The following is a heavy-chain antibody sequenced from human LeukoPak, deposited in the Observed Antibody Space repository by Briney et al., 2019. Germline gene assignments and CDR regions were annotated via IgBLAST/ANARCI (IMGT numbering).Heavy chain of an antibody. V-gene: IGHV4-39*07. CDR1: GVSIRSSYYY. CDR2: IYDSGST. CDR3: ARDSGYYSCFDY. D-gene: IGHD3-22*01. Sequence: SETLSLTCTVSGVSIRSSYYYWGWIRQPPGKGLEWIGSIYDSGSTYYNPSLKSRVTISVDTSKNQFSLKLSSVTAADTAVYYCARDSGYYSCFDYWGQGTLVTVSS. J-gene: IGHJ4*02.